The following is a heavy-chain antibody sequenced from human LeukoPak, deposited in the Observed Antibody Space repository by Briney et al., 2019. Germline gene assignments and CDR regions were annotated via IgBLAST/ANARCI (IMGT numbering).Heavy chain of an antibody. Sequence: GALRLSCAASGFTLSSYAMSWVRQAPGKGLEWVSATSGSGGSTYYADSVKGRFTISRDNSKNTLYLQMNSLRAEDTAVYYCAKDSRGGSRYCSGGSCFYAGFDPWGQGTLVTVSS. CDR1: GFTLSSYA. J-gene: IGHJ5*02. CDR2: TSGSGGST. CDR3: AKDSRGGSRYCSGGSCFYAGFDP. V-gene: IGHV3-23*01. D-gene: IGHD2-15*01.